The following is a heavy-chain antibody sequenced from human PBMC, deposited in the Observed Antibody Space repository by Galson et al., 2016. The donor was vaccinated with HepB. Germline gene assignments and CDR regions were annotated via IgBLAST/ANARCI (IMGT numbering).Heavy chain of an antibody. Sequence: SLRLSCAASGFAFSSHWMHWVRQDLGKGLVWVSWINSDGTTSNYADSVKGRFTISRDNAKNTLYLQMNSLRAEDTAVYFCVRDHSVVPTTAYNWFDPWGRGTLVTVSS. CDR2: INSDGTTS. J-gene: IGHJ5*02. D-gene: IGHD4-23*01. CDR3: VRDHSVVPTTAYNWFDP. V-gene: IGHV3-74*01. CDR1: GFAFSSHW.